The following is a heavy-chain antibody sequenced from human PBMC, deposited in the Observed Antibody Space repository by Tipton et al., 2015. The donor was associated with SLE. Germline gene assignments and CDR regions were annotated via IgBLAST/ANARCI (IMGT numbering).Heavy chain of an antibody. J-gene: IGHJ3*01. V-gene: IGHV3-30*14. CDR1: GFTFSSYA. Sequence: SLRLSCAASGFTFSSYAMHWVRQAPGKGLEWVAVIPYDGSNKYYADSVKGRFTISRHNSGTTWYLQMNSLRPEDTAVYYCARGLHMHAFDLWGQGARVTVSS. CDR3: ARGLHMHAFDL. D-gene: IGHD2-2*01. CDR2: IPYDGSNK.